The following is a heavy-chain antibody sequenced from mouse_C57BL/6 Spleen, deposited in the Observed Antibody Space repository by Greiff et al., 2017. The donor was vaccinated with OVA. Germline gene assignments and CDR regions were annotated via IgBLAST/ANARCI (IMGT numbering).Heavy chain of an antibody. Sequence: QVQLQQPGAELVMPGASVKLSCKASGYTFTSYWMHWVKQRPGQGLEWIGEIDPSDSYTNYNQKFKGKSTLTVDKSSSTAYMQLSSLTSADSAVYYCARGKLGQELIDYWGQGTTLTVSS. CDR3: ARGKLGQELIDY. V-gene: IGHV1-69*01. CDR1: GYTFTSYW. D-gene: IGHD4-1*01. J-gene: IGHJ2*01. CDR2: IDPSDSYT.